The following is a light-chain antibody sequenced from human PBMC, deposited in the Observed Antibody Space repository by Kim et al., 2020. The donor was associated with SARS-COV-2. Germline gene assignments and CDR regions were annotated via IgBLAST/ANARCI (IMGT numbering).Light chain of an antibody. CDR3: QQYYSYPRT. V-gene: IGKV1-8*01. Sequence: ASPGDRVTITCRASQGISSYLAWYQQTPGKAPKLLIYAASTLQSGVPSRFSGSGSGTDFTLTISCLQSEDFATYYCQQYYSYPRTFGQGTKVDIK. J-gene: IGKJ1*01. CDR1: QGISSY. CDR2: AAS.